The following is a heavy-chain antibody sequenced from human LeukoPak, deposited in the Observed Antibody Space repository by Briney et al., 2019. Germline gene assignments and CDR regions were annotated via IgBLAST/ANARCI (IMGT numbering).Heavy chain of an antibody. D-gene: IGHD4-11*01. J-gene: IGHJ4*02. Sequence: GRSLRLSCAGSGFNFNNSGMHWVRQAPGKGLEWVAVISFDGKNQHYAGSAKGRFTTSRDNSKNTVYLQMNSLRPEDTAVYYCAKDLPAETKMGGFDFWGQGALVTISS. V-gene: IGHV3-30*18. CDR2: ISFDGKNQ. CDR3: AKDLPAETKMGGFDF. CDR1: GFNFNNSG.